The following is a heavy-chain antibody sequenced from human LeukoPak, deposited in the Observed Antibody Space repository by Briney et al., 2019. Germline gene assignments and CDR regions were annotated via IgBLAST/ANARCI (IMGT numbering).Heavy chain of an antibody. CDR1: GFTFSSYA. CDR2: ISSSSSYI. Sequence: GGSLRLSCAASGFTFSSYAMHWVRQAPGKGLEWVSSISSSSSYIYYADSVKGRFAISRDNAKNSLYLQMNSLRAEDTAVYYCARDRRGYSYGYYFDYWGQGTLVTVSS. CDR3: ARDRRGYSYGYYFDY. V-gene: IGHV3-21*01. D-gene: IGHD5-18*01. J-gene: IGHJ4*02.